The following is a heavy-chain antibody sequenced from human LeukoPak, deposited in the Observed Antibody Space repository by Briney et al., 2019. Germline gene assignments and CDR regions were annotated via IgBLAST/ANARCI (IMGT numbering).Heavy chain of an antibody. V-gene: IGHV3-48*03. CDR3: ARALVGEHDAFDI. CDR1: GITFSSYA. CDR2: ISSSGSTI. J-gene: IGHJ3*02. D-gene: IGHD1-26*01. Sequence: PGGSLRLSCAASGITFSSYAMSWVRQAPGKGLEWVSYISSSGSTIYYADSVKGRFTISRDNAKNSLYLQMNSLRAEDTAVYYCARALVGEHDAFDIWGQGTMVTVSS.